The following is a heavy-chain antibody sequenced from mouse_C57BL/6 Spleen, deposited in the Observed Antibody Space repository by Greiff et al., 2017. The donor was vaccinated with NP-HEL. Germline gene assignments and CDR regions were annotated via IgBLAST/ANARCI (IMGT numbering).Heavy chain of an antibody. CDR1: GFSLTSYG. V-gene: IGHV2-6*01. Sequence: VMLVESGPGLVAPSQSLSITCTVSGFSLTSYGVDWVRQSPGKGLEWLGVIWGVGSTNYNSALKSRLSISKNNSKCQVFLKMYSLQTDDTAMYYCASHYYGSSSFAYWGQGTLVTVSA. CDR2: IWGVGST. CDR3: ASHYYGSSSFAY. D-gene: IGHD1-1*01. J-gene: IGHJ3*01.